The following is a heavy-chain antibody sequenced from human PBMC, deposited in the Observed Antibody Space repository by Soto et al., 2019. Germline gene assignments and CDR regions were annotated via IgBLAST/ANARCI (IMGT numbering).Heavy chain of an antibody. CDR1: GGTFSSYA. CDR2: IIPIFGTA. CDR3: AGNPLRLGELLLYRGDYYYDGMDV. Sequence: QVQLVQSGAEVKKPGSSVKVSCKASGGTFSSYAISWVRQAPGQGLEWMGGIIPIFGTANYAQRFQGGVKITADESTGTAYLELSSLRSEDTAVYYFAGNPLRLGELLLYRGDYYYDGMDVWVQGTTVTVSS. J-gene: IGHJ6*02. D-gene: IGHD3-16*02. V-gene: IGHV1-69*01.